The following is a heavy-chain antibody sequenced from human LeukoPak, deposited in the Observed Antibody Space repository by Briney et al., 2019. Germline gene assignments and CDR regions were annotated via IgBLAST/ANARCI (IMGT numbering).Heavy chain of an antibody. CDR1: GGSISSGGYY. CDR3: ATSIAARSLGYMDV. J-gene: IGHJ6*03. D-gene: IGHD6-6*01. CDR2: IYYSGST. V-gene: IGHV4-31*03. Sequence: SQTLSLTCTVSGGSISSGGYYWSWIRQHPGKGLVWIGYIYYSGSTYYNPSLKSRVTILVDTSKNQFSLKLSSVTAADTAVYYCATSIAARSLGYMDVWGKGTTVTVSS.